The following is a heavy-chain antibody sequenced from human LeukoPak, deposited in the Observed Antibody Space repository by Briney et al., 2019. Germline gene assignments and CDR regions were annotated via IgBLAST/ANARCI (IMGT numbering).Heavy chain of an antibody. CDR3: AKRDGLVLADY. J-gene: IGHJ4*02. V-gene: IGHV3-30*18. CDR2: ISYDGSNK. D-gene: IGHD3-3*01. Sequence: GGSLRLSCAASGFTFSSYGMHWVRQAPGKGLEWVAVISYDGSNKYYADSVKGRFTISRDNSKNTLYLQMNSLRAEDTAVYYCAKRDGLVLADYWGQGTLVTVSS. CDR1: GFTFSSYG.